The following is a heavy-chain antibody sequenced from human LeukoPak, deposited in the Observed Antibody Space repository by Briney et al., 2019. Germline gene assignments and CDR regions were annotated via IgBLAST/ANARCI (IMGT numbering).Heavy chain of an antibody. V-gene: IGHV3-33*01. CDR1: GFTFSSYA. CDR3: ARETRGVRVPESMDV. D-gene: IGHD3-10*01. J-gene: IGHJ6*02. Sequence: PGGSLRLSRAASGFTFSSYAMHWVRQAPGKGLEWVAVIWYDGSNKYYADSVKGRFTISRDNSKNTLYLQMNSLRAEDTAVYYCARETRGVRVPESMDVWGQGTTVTVSS. CDR2: IWYDGSNK.